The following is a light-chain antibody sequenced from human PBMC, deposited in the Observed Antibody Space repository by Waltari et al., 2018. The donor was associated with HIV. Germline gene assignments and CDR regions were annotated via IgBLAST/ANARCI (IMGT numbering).Light chain of an antibody. V-gene: IGLV1-44*01. CDR2: SND. CDR3: ATWDDTMSVV. Sequence: QSPLTQTPSMSGAPGQRVNISCSGGPSNIGSNSVNWYRQLPATAPKLLIYSNDLRPSSVPVRFSGSKSATSAFLVISGLQSDDEADYYCATWDDTMSVVFGGGTRLTVL. CDR1: PSNIGSNS. J-gene: IGLJ2*01.